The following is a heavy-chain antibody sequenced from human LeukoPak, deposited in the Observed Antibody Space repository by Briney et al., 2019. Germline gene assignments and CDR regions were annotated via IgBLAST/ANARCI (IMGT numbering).Heavy chain of an antibody. CDR1: GGSISSSSYY. CDR3: ARLSITMIVY. Sequence: PSETLSLTCTVSGGSISSSSYYWGWIRQPPGKGLEWIGSIYYSGSTYYNPSLKSRVTISVDTSKNQFSLKLSSVTAADTAVYYCARLSITMIVYWGQGTLVTVSS. V-gene: IGHV4-39*01. J-gene: IGHJ4*02. CDR2: IYYSGST. D-gene: IGHD3-22*01.